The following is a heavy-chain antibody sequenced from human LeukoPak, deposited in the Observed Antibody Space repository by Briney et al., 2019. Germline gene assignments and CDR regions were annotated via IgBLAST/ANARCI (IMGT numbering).Heavy chain of an antibody. CDR2: IYSGGST. CDR3: ARDFYYGSGSVYDY. J-gene: IGHJ4*02. CDR1: EFTVSSNY. V-gene: IGHV3-53*01. D-gene: IGHD3-10*01. Sequence: GGSLRLSCAVSEFTVSSNYMSWVRQAPGKGLEWVSVIYSGGSTDYADSVKGRFTISRDNSKNTLYLQMNSLRAEDTAVYYCARDFYYGSGSVYDYWGQGTLVTVSS.